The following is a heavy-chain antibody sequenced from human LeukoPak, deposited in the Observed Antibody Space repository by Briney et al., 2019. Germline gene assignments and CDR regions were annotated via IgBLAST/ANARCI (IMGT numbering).Heavy chain of an antibody. J-gene: IGHJ4*02. CDR3: AREAGSLSYDSGGSFLDS. CDR2: IIPIIGST. D-gene: IGHD3-22*01. CDR1: GGIFSSYA. Sequence: ASVIVSCKTSGGIFSSYAFSWVRQAPGQGLEWMGGIIPIIGSTNYAQKFQGRITITADKHTSTVYMELSSLRSEDTAMYFCAREAGSLSYDSGGSFLDSWGQGTLVTVSS. V-gene: IGHV1-69*06.